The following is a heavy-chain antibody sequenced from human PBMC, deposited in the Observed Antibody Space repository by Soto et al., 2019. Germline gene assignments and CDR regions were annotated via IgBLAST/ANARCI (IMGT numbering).Heavy chain of an antibody. CDR3: AREMPSTAAAYFYDGLNV. V-gene: IGHV1-69*18. CDR1: GGAFNNYA. Sequence: QVQLVQSGAEVKRPGSSVKVSCKASGGAFNNYAIYWVRQAPGQGLEWLGTIVPVFPSVYYAPRFQGRLTITEDGFTDTVYMMLTSLKSEATAVYYCAREMPSTAAAYFYDGLNVWGQGTSVTVSS. CDR2: IVPVFPSV. J-gene: IGHJ6*02. D-gene: IGHD6-13*01.